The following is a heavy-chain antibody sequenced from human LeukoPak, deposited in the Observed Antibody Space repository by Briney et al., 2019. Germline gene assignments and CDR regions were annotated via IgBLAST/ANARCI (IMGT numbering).Heavy chain of an antibody. V-gene: IGHV3-7*05. J-gene: IGHJ3*02. CDR1: GFTFSSYW. CDR3: ARDQGEAYCGGDCYSAAFDI. CDR2: LNPDGRDK. D-gene: IGHD2-21*02. Sequence: PGGSLRLSCAASGFTFSSYWMDWVRQAPGKGLEWVAHLNPDGRDKYYADSVKGRFSISRDNAKDSLYLQMNSLRAEDTAVYYCARDQGEAYCGGDCYSAAFDIWGQGTMVTVSS.